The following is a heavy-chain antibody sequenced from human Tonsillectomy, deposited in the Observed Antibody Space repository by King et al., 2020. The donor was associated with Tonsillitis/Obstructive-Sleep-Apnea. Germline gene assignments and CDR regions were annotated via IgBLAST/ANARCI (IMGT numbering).Heavy chain of an antibody. CDR3: ATYCGNGACIDDGWLDP. CDR1: GGTFRTYA. J-gene: IGHJ5*02. V-gene: IGHV1-69*18. CDR2: IIPIYGKL. D-gene: IGHD2-21*01. Sequence: VQLVQSGAEVKKPGSSVKVSCKASGGTFRTYAFSWVRQAPGQGLVWMGTIIPIYGKLNYARESQARVTISVDASRTTVYMELTGLRSEDTAIYYCATYCGNGACIDDGWLDPWGQGTLVTVSS.